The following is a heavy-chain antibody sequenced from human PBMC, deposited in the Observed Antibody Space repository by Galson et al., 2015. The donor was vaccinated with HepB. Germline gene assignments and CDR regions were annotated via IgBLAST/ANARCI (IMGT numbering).Heavy chain of an antibody. V-gene: IGHV7-4-1*02. D-gene: IGHD2-21*01. CDR2: INTNNGNP. CDR1: GNSFNYYA. J-gene: IGHJ4*02. CDR3: ARDLGPMWGCLRLPFDS. Sequence: SVKVSCKASGNSFNYYAINWVRQAPGQGLEWMGWINTNNGNPTYAQDFAGRFVFSLDTSVSTTFLQISGLRTEDTAVYYCARDLGPMWGCLRLPFDSWGQGTLVTVSS.